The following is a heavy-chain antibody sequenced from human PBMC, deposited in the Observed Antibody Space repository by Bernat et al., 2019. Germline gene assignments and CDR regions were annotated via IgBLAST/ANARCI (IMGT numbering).Heavy chain of an antibody. D-gene: IGHD3-10*01. CDR1: GFTFSDYY. CDR3: ARDSSRGITMVQGVISRPMDV. Sequence: QVQLVESGGGLVKPGGSLRLSCAASGFTFSDYYMSWIRQAPGKGLEWVSYISSSSSYTNYADSVKGRFTISRDNAKNSLYLHMNSLRAEDTAVYYCARDSSRGITMVQGVISRPMDVCGKGTTVTVSS. CDR2: ISSSSSYT. J-gene: IGHJ6*03. V-gene: IGHV3-11*05.